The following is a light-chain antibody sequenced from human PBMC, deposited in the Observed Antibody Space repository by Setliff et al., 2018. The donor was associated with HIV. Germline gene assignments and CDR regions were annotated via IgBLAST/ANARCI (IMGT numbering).Light chain of an antibody. CDR3: CSYAGGTKYV. CDR1: NSDIGTFDL. J-gene: IGLJ1*01. V-gene: IGLV2-23*02. CDR2: EVT. Sequence: QSALTQPASVSGSPGQSITISCTGTNSDIGTFDLVSWYQQHPGKVPKLVIFEVTKRPSGISNRFSGSRSGNTVSLTISGLQTEDEADYYCCSYAGGTKYVFGTGTKV.